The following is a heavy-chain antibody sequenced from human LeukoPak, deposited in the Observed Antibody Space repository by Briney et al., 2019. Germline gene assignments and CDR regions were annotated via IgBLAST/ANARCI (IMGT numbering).Heavy chain of an antibody. CDR1: GFTFSSYG. V-gene: IGHV3-30*03. D-gene: IGHD3-3*01. Sequence: QSGGSLRLSCAASGFTFSSYGMHWVRQAPGKGLEWVAVISYDGSNKYYADSVKGRFTISRDNSKNTLYLQMNSLRAEDTAVYYCARDPTHYDFWSGYQPRPYYFDYWGQGTLVTVSS. J-gene: IGHJ4*02. CDR2: ISYDGSNK. CDR3: ARDPTHYDFWSGYQPRPYYFDY.